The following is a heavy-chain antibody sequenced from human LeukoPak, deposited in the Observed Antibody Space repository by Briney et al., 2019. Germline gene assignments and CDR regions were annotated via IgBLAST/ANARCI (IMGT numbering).Heavy chain of an antibody. CDR3: ARVEGYSGYVLFDY. V-gene: IGHV1-2*02. J-gene: IGHJ4*02. CDR1: GYTFTGYY. CDR2: INPNSGGT. Sequence: ASVKVSCKASGYTFTGYYMHWARQAPGQGLEWMGWINPNSGGTNYAQKFQGRVTMTRDTSISTAYMELSRLRSDDTAVYYCARVEGYSGYVLFDYWGQGTLVTVSS. D-gene: IGHD5-12*01.